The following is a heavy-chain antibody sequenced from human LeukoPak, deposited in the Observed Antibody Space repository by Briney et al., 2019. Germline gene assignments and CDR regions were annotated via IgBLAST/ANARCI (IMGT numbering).Heavy chain of an antibody. V-gene: IGHV3-21*01. CDR3: ASEAGFDWN. D-gene: IGHD3-9*01. Sequence: GGSLRLSCAASGFTFSSYSMNWVRQAPGKGLEWVSSITGSSSYIYYADSLKGRFTISRDNAKNSLYLQMNSLRAEDTAVYHCASEAGFDWNWGQGTLVTVSS. CDR1: GFTFSSYS. CDR2: ITGSSSYI. J-gene: IGHJ4*02.